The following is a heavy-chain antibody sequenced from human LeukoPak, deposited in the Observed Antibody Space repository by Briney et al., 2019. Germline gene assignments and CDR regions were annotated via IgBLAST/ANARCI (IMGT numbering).Heavy chain of an antibody. V-gene: IGHV3-20*04. CDR2: INWNGGST. CDR3: AKDRVATERYYMDV. D-gene: IGHD6-13*01. CDR1: GFTFDDYG. Sequence: GGSLRLSCAASGFTFDDYGMSWVRQVPGKGLEWVSGINWNGGSTGYADSVKGRFTISRDNDRNSLYLQMNSLRAEDTAVYYCAKDRVATERYYMDVWGKGTTVTISS. J-gene: IGHJ6*03.